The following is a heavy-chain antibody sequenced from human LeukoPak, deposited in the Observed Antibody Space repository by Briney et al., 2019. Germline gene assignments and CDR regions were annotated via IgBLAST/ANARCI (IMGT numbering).Heavy chain of an antibody. CDR2: LNTDGSST. D-gene: IGHD2-2*02. CDR1: GFTFCGYW. J-gene: IGHJ4*02. Sequence: GGSLRLSCAASGFTFCGYWMHWGGQAPGKGVVWVSRLNTDGSSTTYADSVKGGFTMSRDNAKNTLYLPMNSLRADDTAVYFCARGPIQGSATPVIWGQGTLVTVSS. CDR3: ARGPIQGSATPVI. V-gene: IGHV3-74*01.